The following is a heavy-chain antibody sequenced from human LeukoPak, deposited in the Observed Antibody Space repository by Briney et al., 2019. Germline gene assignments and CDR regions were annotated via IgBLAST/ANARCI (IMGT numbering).Heavy chain of an antibody. CDR1: GDSVSSNSVT. J-gene: IGHJ5*02. Sequence: SQTLSLTCAISGDSVSSNSVTWNWIRQSPSRGLKWLGSTYYRSTWYDDYAVSVRGRITVNPDTSKNQFALHLNSVTPEDTAVYYCARSLTQYDCLDPCGQGILVTVSS. CDR2: TYYRSTWYD. V-gene: IGHV6-1*01. D-gene: IGHD2/OR15-2a*01. CDR3: ARSLTQYDCLDP.